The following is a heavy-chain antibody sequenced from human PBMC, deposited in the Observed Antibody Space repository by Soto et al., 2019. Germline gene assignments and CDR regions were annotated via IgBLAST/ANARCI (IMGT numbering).Heavy chain of an antibody. CDR2: IGRSSSYT. CDR3: ARDADILTGSDAFDI. Sequence: GGSLRLSCAASGFTFSSCAMSWVRQAPGKGLEWVSYIGRSSSYTNYADSVRGRFTISRDSAKNSLYLQMNSLRAEDTAVYYCARDADILTGSDAFDIWGQGTMVTVSS. D-gene: IGHD3-9*01. J-gene: IGHJ3*02. V-gene: IGHV3-21*05. CDR1: GFTFSSCA.